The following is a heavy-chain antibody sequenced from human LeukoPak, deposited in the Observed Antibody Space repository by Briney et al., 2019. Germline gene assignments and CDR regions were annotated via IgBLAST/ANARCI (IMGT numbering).Heavy chain of an antibody. V-gene: IGHV1-46*01. J-gene: IGHJ4*02. CDR3: ARVPALDYGDPQGPFDY. D-gene: IGHD4-17*01. CDR2: INPSGGST. CDR1: GYTFTSYY. Sequence: SVKDSCKASGYTFTSYYMHWVRQAPRQGLEWIGIINPSGGSTSYAQTFQGRVTMTRDTSTRTGYMELCRLRSADTAVYYWARVPALDYGDPQGPFDYWGQGTLVTVSS.